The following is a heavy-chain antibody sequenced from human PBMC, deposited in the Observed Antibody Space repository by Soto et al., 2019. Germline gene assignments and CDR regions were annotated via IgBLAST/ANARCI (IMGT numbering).Heavy chain of an antibody. CDR1: EFTFSNYA. V-gene: IGHV3-23*01. D-gene: IGHD3-22*01. Sequence: GGSLRLSCAASEFTFSNYAMSWVRQAPGKGLEWVSAISYGGGTTYYANSVKGRFTISRDNSKNTLYLQMNSLRAEDTAVYYCAKNPGYYYDSTGYHFDYWGQGTLVTVSS. J-gene: IGHJ4*02. CDR3: AKNPGYYYDSTGYHFDY. CDR2: ISYGGGTT.